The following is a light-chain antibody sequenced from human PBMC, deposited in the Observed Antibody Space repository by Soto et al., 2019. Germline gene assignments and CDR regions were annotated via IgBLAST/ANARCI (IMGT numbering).Light chain of an antibody. CDR3: QQSYITPPLT. V-gene: IGKV1-39*01. Sequence: DIQMTQSPSSLSASVGDRVTITCRTSQSISINLNWYQQKPGRAPMLLLYAASTLQSGVPLRFSGRGSGTAFTITISSLQPEDFATYYCQQSYITPPLTFGGGTKVEIK. CDR2: AAS. CDR1: QSISIN. J-gene: IGKJ4*01.